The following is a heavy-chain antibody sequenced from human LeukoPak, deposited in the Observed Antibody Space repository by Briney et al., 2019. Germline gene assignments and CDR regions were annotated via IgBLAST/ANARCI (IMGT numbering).Heavy chain of an antibody. D-gene: IGHD6-19*01. J-gene: IGHJ4*02. CDR2: IRTKSDGETT. CDR3: TTVAQW. CDR1: GFTFSSYG. V-gene: IGHV3-15*01. Sequence: NPGGSLRLSCAASGFTFSSYGMSWVRQAPGKGLEWVGRIRTKSDGETTEYAAPVKGRFTISRDDSENMLYLQMSYLKTEDTAVYYCTTVAQWWGQGTLVSVSS.